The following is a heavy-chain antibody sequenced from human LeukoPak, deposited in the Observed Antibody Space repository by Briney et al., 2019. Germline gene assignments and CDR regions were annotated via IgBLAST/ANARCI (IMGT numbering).Heavy chain of an antibody. D-gene: IGHD6-13*01. CDR2: IYYSGST. CDR3: ARRAGYSSSWYYFDY. Sequence: SETLSLTCTVSGGSISSYYWSWIRQPPGKGLEWIGYIYYSGSTNYNPSLKSRVTISVDTSKNQFSLKLSSVTAADTAVYYCARRAGYSSSWYYFDYWGQGTLVTVSS. CDR1: GGSISSYY. J-gene: IGHJ4*02. V-gene: IGHV4-59*08.